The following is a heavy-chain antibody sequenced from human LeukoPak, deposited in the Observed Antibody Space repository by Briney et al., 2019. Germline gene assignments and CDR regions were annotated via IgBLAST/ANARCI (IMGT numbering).Heavy chain of an antibody. J-gene: IGHJ4*02. CDR1: GFTFSSYA. CDR3: AKGVAAVIPALLDY. V-gene: IGHV3-23*01. CDR2: IGGTDGRT. D-gene: IGHD6-13*01. Sequence: EPGGSLRLSCAAAGFTFSSYAMSWVRQAPGKGLEWVSVIGGTDGRTYYADSVKGRFTISRDNSKNTLYLQMNSLRAEDTAVYYCAKGVAAVIPALLDYWGQGTLVTVSS.